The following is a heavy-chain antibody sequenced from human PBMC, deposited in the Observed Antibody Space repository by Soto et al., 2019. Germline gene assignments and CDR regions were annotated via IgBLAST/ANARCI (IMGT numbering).Heavy chain of an antibody. J-gene: IGHJ3*02. V-gene: IGHV3-30-3*01. CDR2: ISYDGSNK. Sequence: QVQLVESGGGVVQPGRSLRLSCAASGFTFSSYAMHWVRQAPGKGLEWVAVISYDGSNKYYADTVKGRFTISRDNSKNTLYLQMNSLRAEDTAVYYCARDGEDVLRNIPGDAFDIWGQGTKVTVSS. CDR1: GFTFSSYA. CDR3: ARDGEDVLRNIPGDAFDI. D-gene: IGHD3-3*01.